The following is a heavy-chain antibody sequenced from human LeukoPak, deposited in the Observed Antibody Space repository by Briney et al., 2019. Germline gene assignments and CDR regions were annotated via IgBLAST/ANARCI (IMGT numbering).Heavy chain of an antibody. J-gene: IGHJ4*02. D-gene: IGHD6-13*01. CDR1: GFTVSSNY. Sequence: GGSLRPSWAAAGFTVSSNYMSWVRQAPGKVLKWVSSISGSGGGTYYADSVKGRFTISRDSSKNTLSLQLNSRRAEDTAVYYCAKDRPGYSNLWAYWGQGTLVTVSS. V-gene: IGHV3-23*01. CDR2: ISGSGGGT. CDR3: AKDRPGYSNLWAY.